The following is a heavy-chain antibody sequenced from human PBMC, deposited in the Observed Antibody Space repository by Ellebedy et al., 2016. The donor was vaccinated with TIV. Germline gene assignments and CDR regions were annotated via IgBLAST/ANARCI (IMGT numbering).Heavy chain of an antibody. CDR1: GFTFMNAW. J-gene: IGHJ4*02. CDR3: TTHNTPAGHDH. V-gene: IGHV3-15*01. Sequence: GGSLRLSXAASGFTFMNAWMSWVRQAPGKGLEWVGRIRSKTDGGATDYAAPVKGRVTISRDDSKDTLHLQMNSLKTEDTAMYYCTTHNTPAGHDHWGQGTLVTVSS. CDR2: IRSKTDGGAT. D-gene: IGHD2-15*01.